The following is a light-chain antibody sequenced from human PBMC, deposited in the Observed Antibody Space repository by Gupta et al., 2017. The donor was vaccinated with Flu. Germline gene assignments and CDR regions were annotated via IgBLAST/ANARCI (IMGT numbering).Light chain of an antibody. Sequence: NFMLTQPHSVSGSPGKTVTISCTRSSGSIVSSYVQWYQQRPGSSPTTVICEDNRRPSGVPDRFSGSIDSSSNSASLTISGLKTEDEADCYCQSFDVSNHWVFGGGTKLTVL. CDR3: QSFDVSNHWV. V-gene: IGLV6-57*01. CDR1: SGSIVSSY. J-gene: IGLJ3*02. CDR2: EDN.